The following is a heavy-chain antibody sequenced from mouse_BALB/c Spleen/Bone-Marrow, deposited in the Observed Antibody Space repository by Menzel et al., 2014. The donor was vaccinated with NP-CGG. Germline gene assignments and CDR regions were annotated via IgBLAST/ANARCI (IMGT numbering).Heavy chain of an antibody. CDR1: GFTFSSYT. J-gene: IGHJ3*01. CDR3: ATGTFAY. D-gene: IGHD4-1*01. V-gene: IGHV5-12-2*01. Sequence: VQLKDSGGGLVQPGGSLKLSCAASGFTFSSYTMSWVRQTPEKRLEWVAYISNGGGSTYYPDTVKGRFTISRDNAKNTLYLQMSSLKSEDTAMYYCATGTFAYWGQGTPVTVSA. CDR2: ISNGGGST.